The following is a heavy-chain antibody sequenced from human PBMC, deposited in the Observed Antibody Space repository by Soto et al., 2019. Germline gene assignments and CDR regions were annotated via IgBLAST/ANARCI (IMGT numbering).Heavy chain of an antibody. D-gene: IGHD3-3*01. Sequence: GGSLRLSCAASGFTFSSYAMHWVRQAPGKGLEWVAVISYDGSNKYYADSVKGRFTISRDNSKNTLYLQMNSLRAEDTAVYYCARDRAGSDWSGYYGYWGQGTLVTVSS. CDR3: ARDRAGSDWSGYYGY. CDR2: ISYDGSNK. J-gene: IGHJ4*02. V-gene: IGHV3-30-3*01. CDR1: GFTFSSYA.